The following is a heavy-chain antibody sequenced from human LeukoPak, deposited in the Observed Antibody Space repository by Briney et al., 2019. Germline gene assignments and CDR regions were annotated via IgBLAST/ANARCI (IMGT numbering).Heavy chain of an antibody. CDR1: GFTFSSYW. D-gene: IGHD6-19*01. V-gene: IGHV3-7*03. J-gene: IGHJ4*02. CDR3: AGGRGWSSDY. Sequence: GGSLRLSCATSGFTFSSYWMNWVRQAPGKGLEWVANIEQDGSEKNYVDPVKGRFTISRDNAKNSLYLQMSSLRAEDTAVYYCAGGRGWSSDYWGQGTLVTVSS. CDR2: IEQDGSEK.